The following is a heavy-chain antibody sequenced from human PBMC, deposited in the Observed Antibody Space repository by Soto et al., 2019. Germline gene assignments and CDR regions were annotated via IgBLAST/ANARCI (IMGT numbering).Heavy chain of an antibody. CDR2: IYYSGST. CDR3: ARHRGPMVRGVISNWFDP. CDR1: GGSISSSSYY. Sequence: PSETLSLTCTVSGGSISSSSYYWGWIRQPPGKGLEWVGGIYYSGSTYYNPSLKSRVTISVDTSKNQFSLKLSSVTAADTAVYYCARHRGPMVRGVISNWFDPWGQGTLVTVSS. V-gene: IGHV4-39*01. D-gene: IGHD3-10*01. J-gene: IGHJ5*02.